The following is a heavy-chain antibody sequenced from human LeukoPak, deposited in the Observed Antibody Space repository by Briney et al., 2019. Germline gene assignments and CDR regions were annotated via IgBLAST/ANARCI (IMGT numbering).Heavy chain of an antibody. CDR1: GYTFTNYG. D-gene: IGHD3-22*01. CDR2: INTGNGNT. V-gene: IGHV1-3*04. Sequence: ASVTVSCKTSGYTFTNYGMHWVRQAPRQSPEWMGWINTGNGNTKSSQKFQDRVTLTRDTSASTAYMELNSLDSEDTAVYYCARVPLSDASGHYYPHWGQGTLVTVSS. CDR3: ARVPLSDASGHYYPH. J-gene: IGHJ1*01.